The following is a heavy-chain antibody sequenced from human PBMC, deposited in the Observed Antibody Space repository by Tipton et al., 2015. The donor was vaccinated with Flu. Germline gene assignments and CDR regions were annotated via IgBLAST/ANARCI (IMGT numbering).Heavy chain of an antibody. D-gene: IGHD3-3*01. CDR1: GFTFSSYW. V-gene: IGHV3-74*01. CDR3: ASGIGAY. J-gene: IGHJ4*02. CDR2: INGDGGIT. Sequence: GSLRLSCAASGFTFSSYWMHWVRQAPGKGLVWVSRINGDGGITSYADSVKGRFTISRDNAKNTLYLQMNSLRAEDTAVYYCASGIGAYWGQGTLVTVSS.